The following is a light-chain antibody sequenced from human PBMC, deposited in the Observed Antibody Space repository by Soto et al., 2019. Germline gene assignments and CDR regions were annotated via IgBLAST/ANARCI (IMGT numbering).Light chain of an antibody. V-gene: IGLV2-14*01. CDR1: SSDVGGYNY. CDR2: GVS. CDR3: TSYTSSSTLV. Sequence: QSALTQPASVSGSPGQSITISCTGTSSDVGGYNYVSWYQQHPGKAPKLMIFGVSNRPSGVSHRFSGSKSGNTASLTISGLQAEDEADYYCTSYTSSSTLVFGGGTKVTVL. J-gene: IGLJ2*01.